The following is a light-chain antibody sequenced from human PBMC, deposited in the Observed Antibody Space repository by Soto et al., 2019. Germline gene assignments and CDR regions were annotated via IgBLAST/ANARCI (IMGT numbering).Light chain of an antibody. V-gene: IGLV2-14*01. J-gene: IGLJ2*01. CDR1: SSDIGGYNS. Sequence: QSALTQPASVSGSPGQSITLSCTGTSSDIGGYNSVSWYQQHPGKAPKLLIYEVINRPSGVSNRFSGSKSGNTASLTISGLQAEDEADYYCASYTSSSTVVFGGGTKLTVL. CDR2: EVI. CDR3: ASYTSSSTVV.